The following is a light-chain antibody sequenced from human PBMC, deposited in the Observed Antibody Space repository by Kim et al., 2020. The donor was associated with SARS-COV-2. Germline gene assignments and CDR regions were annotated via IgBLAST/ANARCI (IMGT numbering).Light chain of an antibody. Sequence: DIQMTQSPSSLSASVGDRVTITCQASQGIINFLNWYQQKPGKAPTLLIFDSSVLETGVPSRFAGRGSGTDFTLTISYLQPEDTATYYCQQYGNLPLTFGGGTKVDIK. J-gene: IGKJ4*01. V-gene: IGKV1-33*01. CDR3: QQYGNLPLT. CDR2: DSS. CDR1: QGIINF.